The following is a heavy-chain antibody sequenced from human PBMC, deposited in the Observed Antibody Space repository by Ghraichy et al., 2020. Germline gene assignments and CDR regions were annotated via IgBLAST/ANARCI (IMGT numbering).Heavy chain of an antibody. CDR1: GYSFTNFA. Sequence: ASVKVSCKASGYSFTNFAIHWVRQAPGQRLEWMGYINAGNGDTKYSQRFQGRVTITRDTSANTAYMELSSLRSEDTAVFYCARKIRGEVFPFDYWGQGTLVTVSA. CDR2: INAGNGDT. V-gene: IGHV1-3*01. J-gene: IGHJ4*02. CDR3: ARKIRGEVFPFDY. D-gene: IGHD3-10*01.